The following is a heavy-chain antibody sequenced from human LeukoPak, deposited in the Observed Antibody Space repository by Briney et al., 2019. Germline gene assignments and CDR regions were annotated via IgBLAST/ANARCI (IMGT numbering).Heavy chain of an antibody. CDR3: AKGSAQYYFDS. D-gene: IGHD3-10*01. J-gene: IGHJ4*02. Sequence: GGSLRLSCAASGFTFNKYAMYWVRQAPGKGLEWVSAIIESGESTYYTDSVRGRFTISRDNSKNTLYLQMNSLRAGDTAFYYCAKGSAQYYFDSWGQGTLVTVSS. CDR2: IIESGEST. CDR1: GFTFNKYA. V-gene: IGHV3-23*01.